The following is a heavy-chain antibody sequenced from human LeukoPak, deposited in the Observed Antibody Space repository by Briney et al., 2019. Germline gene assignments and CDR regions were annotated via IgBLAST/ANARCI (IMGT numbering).Heavy chain of an antibody. CDR2: IWYDGSNK. V-gene: IGHV3-33*06. J-gene: IGHJ3*02. D-gene: IGHD3-22*01. Sequence: GGSLRLSCAASGFTFSSYGMHWVRQAPGKGLEWVAVIWYDGSNKYYADSVKGRLTISRDNSKNTLYLQMNSLRAEDTAVYYCAKLPGDYDSSGYYYPDAFDIWGQGTMVTVSS. CDR3: AKLPGDYDSSGYYYPDAFDI. CDR1: GFTFSSYG.